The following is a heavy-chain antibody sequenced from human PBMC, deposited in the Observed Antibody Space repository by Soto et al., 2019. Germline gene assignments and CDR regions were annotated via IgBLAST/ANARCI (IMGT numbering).Heavy chain of an antibody. D-gene: IGHD2-21*02. J-gene: IGHJ4*01. Sequence: ASLKVSGKSSGYPLNIFYLPWVRQAPGQGLEWMGMIHPSGGGSTYAQKFLGRVTMTMDSSTSTVFMELTSLRSADTAVYYCARGGHIAVVTDSFDSWG. CDR1: GYPLNIFY. CDR3: ARGGHIAVVTDSFDS. V-gene: IGHV1-46*02. CDR2: IHPSGGGS.